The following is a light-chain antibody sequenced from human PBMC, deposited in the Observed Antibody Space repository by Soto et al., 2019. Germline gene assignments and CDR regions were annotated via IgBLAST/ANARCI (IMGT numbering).Light chain of an antibody. CDR1: QSVSSN. V-gene: IGKV3-15*01. J-gene: IGKJ1*01. CDR3: QQYNNWPPWT. Sequence: EMVMTQSPATLSVSPGERATLSCRASQSVSSNLAWYQQKPGQAPRLLIYGASTRATGIPARFSGSGSGTEFTLTISSLQSADFAVYYCQQYNNWPPWTFGQGTKVEIK. CDR2: GAS.